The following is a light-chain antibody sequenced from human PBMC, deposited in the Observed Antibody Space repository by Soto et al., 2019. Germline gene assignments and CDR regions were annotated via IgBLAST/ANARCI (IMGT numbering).Light chain of an antibody. CDR1: ESVSGPY. J-gene: IGKJ4*01. CDR2: AAS. V-gene: IGKV3-20*01. Sequence: EIVLMQSPGTLSLSPGERATLSCRASESVSGPYLTWYQLKPDQAPRLLIYAASSRATGIPDRFSGSGSGTDFQLTITRLEPEDSAVYYCEQYDGSVLTFGGGTKVEIK. CDR3: EQYDGSVLT.